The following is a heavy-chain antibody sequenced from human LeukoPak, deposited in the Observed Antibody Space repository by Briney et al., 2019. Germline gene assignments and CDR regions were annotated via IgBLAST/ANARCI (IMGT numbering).Heavy chain of an antibody. D-gene: IGHD4-23*01. CDR2: ISWNSGSI. Sequence: GGSLRLSWAASGFTFDDYAMHWVRQAPEKGLEWVSGISWNSGSIGYADSVKGRFTISRDNAKNSLFLQMNSLRAEDTAVYYCVVTRTRGDHWGQGTLVTVSS. CDR1: GFTFDDYA. CDR3: VVTRTRGDH. V-gene: IGHV3-9*01. J-gene: IGHJ4*02.